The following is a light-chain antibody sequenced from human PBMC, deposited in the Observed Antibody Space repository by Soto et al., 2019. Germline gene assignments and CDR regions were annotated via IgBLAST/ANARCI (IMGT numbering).Light chain of an antibody. J-gene: IGKJ3*01. Sequence: IQMTQTHSTLSASVGDRVTITCRASQSISSWLAWYQQKPGKAPKLLIYDDSSLESGVPSRFSGSGSGTDFTLTISSLHPEDIATYYCQQYDNLPLTFGPGNKVDV. V-gene: IGKV1-5*01. CDR3: QQYDNLPLT. CDR2: DDS. CDR1: QSISSW.